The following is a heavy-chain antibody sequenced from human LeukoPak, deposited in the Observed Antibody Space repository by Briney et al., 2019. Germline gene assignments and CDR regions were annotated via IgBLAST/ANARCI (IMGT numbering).Heavy chain of an antibody. CDR3: ARGQYYYGSGSYYINYYYYYMDV. CDR2: IYSGGST. Sequence: PGGSLRLSCAASGFTVSSNYMSWVRQAPGKGLEWVSVIYSGGSTYYADSVKGRFTISRDNSKNTLYLQMNSLKAEDTAVYYCARGQYYYGSGSYYINYYYYYMDVWGKGTTVTISS. CDR1: GFTVSSNY. J-gene: IGHJ6*03. V-gene: IGHV3-66*01. D-gene: IGHD3-10*01.